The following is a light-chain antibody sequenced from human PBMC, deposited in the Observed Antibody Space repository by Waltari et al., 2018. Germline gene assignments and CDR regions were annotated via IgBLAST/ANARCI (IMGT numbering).Light chain of an antibody. Sequence: DIVMTQSPEYLAVSLGERATVNCKSSQSVLYSSNNKNYLAWYQLKPGQPPKLLIYWASPRESGVPDRFSGSGSGTDFTLTISSLQAEDVAVYDCQQHYPTASLTFGGGTKVAI. CDR3: QQHYPTASLT. J-gene: IGKJ4*01. CDR2: WAS. CDR1: QSVLYSSNNKNY. V-gene: IGKV4-1*01.